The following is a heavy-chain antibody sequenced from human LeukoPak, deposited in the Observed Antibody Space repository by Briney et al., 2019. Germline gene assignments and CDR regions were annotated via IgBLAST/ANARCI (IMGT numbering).Heavy chain of an antibody. Sequence: ASVKVSCKASGYTFSSYYVRWVRQAPGQGLEWMGSINPNSGGTNYAQKFQGRVTMTTDTSMSTAYMELSRLTSDDTAVYYCARAGGRSWFDPWGQGTLVTVSS. CDR1: GYTFSSYY. V-gene: IGHV1-2*02. CDR2: INPNSGGT. CDR3: ARAGGRSWFDP. J-gene: IGHJ5*02.